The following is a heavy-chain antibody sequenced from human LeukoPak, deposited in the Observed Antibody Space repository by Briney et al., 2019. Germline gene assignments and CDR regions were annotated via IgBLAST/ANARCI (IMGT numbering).Heavy chain of an antibody. V-gene: IGHV3-23*01. CDR2: MSDSGVSS. CDR3: AKASAGSSWYLGDDY. J-gene: IGHJ4*02. CDR1: GFASSNYA. D-gene: IGHD6-13*01. Sequence: PGGSLRLSCAASGFASSNYAMSWVRQASGKGLEWISGMSDSGVSSYYADSVKGRFTISRDNSKNTLYLQMNSLRADDTAVYYCAKASAGSSWYLGDDYWGQGTLVTVSS.